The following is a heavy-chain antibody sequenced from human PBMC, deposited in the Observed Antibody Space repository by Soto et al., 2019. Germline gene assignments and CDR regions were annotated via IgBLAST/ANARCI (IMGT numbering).Heavy chain of an antibody. CDR3: ARSPPKTGYYFSHFQH. V-gene: IGHV4-39*01. CDR2: IYYSGST. Sequence: SETLSLTCTVSGGSISSSSYYWGWIRQPPGKGLEWIGSIYYSGSTYYNPSLKSRVTISVDTSKNQFSLKLSSVTAADTAVYYCARSPPKTGYYFSHFQHWGQGTLVTVSS. CDR1: GGSISSSSYY. J-gene: IGHJ1*01. D-gene: IGHD3-9*01.